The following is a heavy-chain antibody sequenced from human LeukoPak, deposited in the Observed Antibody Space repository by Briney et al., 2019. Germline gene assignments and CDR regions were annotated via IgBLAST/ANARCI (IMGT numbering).Heavy chain of an antibody. CDR2: INSDGSST. V-gene: IGHV3-74*01. Sequence: GGSLRLSCAASGFTFSSYWMHWVRQAPGKGLVWVSRINSDGSSTIYADSVKGRFTISRDNAKNTLYLQMNSLRAEDTAVYYCARDPYYYDSSGYYYDFVGNPTNDAFDIWGQGTMVTVSS. D-gene: IGHD3-22*01. CDR1: GFTFSSYW. CDR3: ARDPYYYDSSGYYYDFVGNPTNDAFDI. J-gene: IGHJ3*02.